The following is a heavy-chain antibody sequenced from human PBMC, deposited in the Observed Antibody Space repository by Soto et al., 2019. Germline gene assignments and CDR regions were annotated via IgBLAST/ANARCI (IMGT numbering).Heavy chain of an antibody. CDR3: ARSQGSSTSLEIYYYYYYGMDV. Sequence: QVQLVQSGAEVKKPGSSVKVSCKASGGTFSSYAFSWERQAPGQGLEWMGGIIPISDTTNYAQKFQGRVTITADESTSTAYMELSSLRSEDTAVYYCARSQGSSTSLEIYYYYYYGMDVWGQGTTVTVSS. V-gene: IGHV1-69*01. D-gene: IGHD2-2*01. CDR1: GGTFSSYA. J-gene: IGHJ6*02. CDR2: IIPISDTT.